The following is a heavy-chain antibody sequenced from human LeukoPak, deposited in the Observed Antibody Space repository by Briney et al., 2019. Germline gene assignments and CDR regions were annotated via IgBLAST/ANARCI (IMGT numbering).Heavy chain of an antibody. Sequence: ASVKVSCKASGYTFTSYDINWVRQATGQGLEWMGWMNPNSGNTGYAQKFQGRATITRNTSISTAYMELSSLRSEDTAVYYCARTDYDFWSGTARRYYYYYMDVWGKGTTVTVSS. V-gene: IGHV1-8*03. CDR3: ARTDYDFWSGTARRYYYYYMDV. J-gene: IGHJ6*03. CDR1: GYTFTSYD. D-gene: IGHD3-3*01. CDR2: MNPNSGNT.